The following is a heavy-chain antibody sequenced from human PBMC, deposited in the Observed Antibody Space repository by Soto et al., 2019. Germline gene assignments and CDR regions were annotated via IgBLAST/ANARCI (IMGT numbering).Heavy chain of an antibody. V-gene: IGHV3-64*01. Sequence: GGSLRLSCAASGFTFRSYAMHWVRQAPGKGLEYVSAISSNGGSTYYANSVKGRFTISRDNSKNTLYLQMGSLRAEDMAVYYCARDMGRTTVVRGAFDSWGQGTMVTVSS. CDR2: ISSNGGST. D-gene: IGHD4-17*01. CDR3: ARDMGRTTVVRGAFDS. J-gene: IGHJ3*02. CDR1: GFTFRSYA.